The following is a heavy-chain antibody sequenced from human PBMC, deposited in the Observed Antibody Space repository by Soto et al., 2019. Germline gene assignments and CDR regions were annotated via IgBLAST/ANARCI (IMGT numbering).Heavy chain of an antibody. J-gene: IGHJ4*02. CDR2: ISGSGGST. D-gene: IGHD3-3*01. Sequence: EVQLLESGGGLVQPGGSLRLSCAASGFTFSSYAMSWVRQAPGKGLEWVSAISGSGGSTYYADSVKGRFTISRDNSKNTMYLQMNSLRADDTAVYYCAKDLRSGTIFGVILDYWGQGTLVTVSS. CDR3: AKDLRSGTIFGVILDY. CDR1: GFTFSSYA. V-gene: IGHV3-23*01.